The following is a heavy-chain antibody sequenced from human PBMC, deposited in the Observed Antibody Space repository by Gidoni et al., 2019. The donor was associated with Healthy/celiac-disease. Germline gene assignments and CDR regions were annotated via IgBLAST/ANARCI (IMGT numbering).Heavy chain of an antibody. V-gene: IGHV3-15*01. J-gene: IGHJ3*02. CDR1: GFTLRNAW. D-gene: IGHD7-27*01. Sequence: EVQLLESGGGLVKPGWSLRLSCAASGFTLRNAWMRWVRQDPGKGLEGVGRIKSKTDGGTTDYAAPVKGRFTISRDDSKNTLYLQRNSLKTEDTAVYYCTTGGAPTRSWGDAFDIWGQGTMVTVSS. CDR3: TTGGAPTRSWGDAFDI. CDR2: IKSKTDGGTT.